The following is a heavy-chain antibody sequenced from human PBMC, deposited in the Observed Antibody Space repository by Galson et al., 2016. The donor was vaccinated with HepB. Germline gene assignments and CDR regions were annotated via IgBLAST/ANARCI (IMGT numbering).Heavy chain of an antibody. J-gene: IGHJ4*02. CDR2: ISYDGSHK. Sequence: SLRLSCAASGFTLATYGMHWVRQAPGKGLEWVAVISYDGSHKYYAASVKGRFTISRDNSKNTLSLQMNSLRAEDTAVYYCAKNDILAGYSAFDYWGQGTLVTVSS. D-gene: IGHD3-9*01. CDR1: GFTLATYG. V-gene: IGHV3-30*18. CDR3: AKNDILAGYSAFDY.